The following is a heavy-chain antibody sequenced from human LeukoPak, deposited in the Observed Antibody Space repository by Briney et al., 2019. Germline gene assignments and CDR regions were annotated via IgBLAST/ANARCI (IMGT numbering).Heavy chain of an antibody. J-gene: IGHJ5*02. CDR2: IIPIFGTA. CDR3: ARRIAVAGTWWFDP. V-gene: IGHV1-69*13. CDR1: GGTFSSYA. Sequence: SVKVSCKASGGTFSSYAISWVRQAPGQGLEWMGGIIPIFGTANYAQKFQGRVTITADESTSTAYMELSRLRSDDTAVYYCARRIAVAGTWWFDPWGQGTLVTVSS. D-gene: IGHD6-19*01.